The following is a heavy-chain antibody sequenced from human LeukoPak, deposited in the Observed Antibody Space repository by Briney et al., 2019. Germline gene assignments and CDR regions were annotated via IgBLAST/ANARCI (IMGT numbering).Heavy chain of an antibody. CDR1: GGSISSGGYY. J-gene: IGHJ4*02. V-gene: IGHV4-31*03. CDR3: AGCVGGRACYSDY. D-gene: IGHD2-21*02. CDR2: IYYSGSS. Sequence: SETLSLTCTVSGGSISSGGYYWSWLRQHPGKGLEWIGYIYYSGSSYYNPSLKSRVSTSVDTSKNQFSLKLSSVTAADTAMYYCAGCVGGRACYSDYWGQGTLVTVSS.